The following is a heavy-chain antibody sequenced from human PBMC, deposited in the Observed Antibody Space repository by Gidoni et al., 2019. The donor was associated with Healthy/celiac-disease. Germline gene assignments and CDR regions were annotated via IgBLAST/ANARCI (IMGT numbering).Heavy chain of an antibody. CDR2: IFSNDEK. V-gene: IGHV2-26*01. J-gene: IGHJ1*01. CDR1: GFSLSNARMG. D-gene: IGHD3-9*01. CDR3: ARIPYDILTGYSAEYFQH. Sequence: QVTLKESGPVLVKPTETLTLTCTVSGFSLSNARMGVSWSRQPPGKALEWLAHIFSNDEKSYSTSLKSRLTISKDTSKSQVVLTMTNMDPVDTATYYCARIPYDILTGYSAEYFQHWGQGTLVTVSS.